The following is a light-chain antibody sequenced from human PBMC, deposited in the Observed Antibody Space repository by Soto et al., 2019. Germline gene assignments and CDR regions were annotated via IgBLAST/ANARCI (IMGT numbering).Light chain of an antibody. V-gene: IGKV3-20*01. CDR3: QQYGSTPLFT. Sequence: EIVLTQSPGTLSLSPGERATLSCRASQSVSSSYLASYQQKPGQAPRLLIYGASSRATGIPDRFSGSGSWTYFTITISRLEPEDYVVYYCQQYGSTPLFTFGPGTKVDIK. CDR2: GAS. CDR1: QSVSSSY. J-gene: IGKJ3*01.